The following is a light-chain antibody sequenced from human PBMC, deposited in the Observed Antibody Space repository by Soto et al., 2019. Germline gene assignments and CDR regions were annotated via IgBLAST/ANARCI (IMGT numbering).Light chain of an antibody. V-gene: IGLV2-8*01. CDR1: SSDVGGYDY. Sequence: QSALTQPPSASGSPGQSVTISCTGTSSDVGGYDYVSWYQQHPGKAPKLMIYEVTIRPSGVSDRFSGSKSGNTASLTVSGLQAYDEADYYCSSYTGGNPSYVSGTGTKVTVL. CDR2: EVT. CDR3: SSYTGGNPSYV. J-gene: IGLJ1*01.